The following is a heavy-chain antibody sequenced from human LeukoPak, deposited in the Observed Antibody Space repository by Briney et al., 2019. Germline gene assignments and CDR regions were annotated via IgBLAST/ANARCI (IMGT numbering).Heavy chain of an antibody. D-gene: IGHD1-26*01. V-gene: IGHV3-9*01. J-gene: IGHJ4*02. CDR2: ISWNRGTI. CDR1: GFTFDDYA. CDR3: TSGSYYGPFDY. Sequence: GGSLRLSCAASGFTFDDYAMHWVRQAPGKGLEWVSGISWNRGTIGYADSVKGRFTISRDNAKNSLYLQMNSLRAEDTALYYCTSGSYYGPFDYWGQGTLVTVSS.